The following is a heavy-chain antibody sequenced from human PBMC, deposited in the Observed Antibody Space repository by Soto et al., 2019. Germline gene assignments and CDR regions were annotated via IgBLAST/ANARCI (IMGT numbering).Heavy chain of an antibody. J-gene: IGHJ3*02. CDR2: IIPILGIG. Sequence: SVKVSCKASGGTFSSYTISWVRQAPGQGLEWMGRIIPILGIGNYAQKFQGRVTITADKSTSTAYMELSSLRSEDTAVYYCARVAHSQSKVVGATTDAFDIWGQRKMVTVSS. CDR3: ARVAHSQSKVVGATTDAFDI. D-gene: IGHD2-15*01. CDR1: GGTFSSYT. V-gene: IGHV1-69*02.